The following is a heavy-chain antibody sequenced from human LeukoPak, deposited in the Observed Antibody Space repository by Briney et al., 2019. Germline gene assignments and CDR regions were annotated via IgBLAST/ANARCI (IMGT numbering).Heavy chain of an antibody. V-gene: IGHV4-39*01. CDR2: IYYSGST. CDR3: ARVRVAAAGTYGRFDY. D-gene: IGHD6-13*01. Sequence: SETLSLTCTVSGGSISSSSYYWGWIRQPPGKGLEWIGSIYYSGSTYYNPSLKSRVTISVDTSKNQFSLKLSSVTAADTAVYYCARVRVAAAGTYGRFDYWGQGTLVTVSS. J-gene: IGHJ4*02. CDR1: GGSISSSSYY.